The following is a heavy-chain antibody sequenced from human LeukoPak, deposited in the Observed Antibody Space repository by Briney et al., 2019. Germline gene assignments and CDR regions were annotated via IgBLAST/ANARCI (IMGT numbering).Heavy chain of an antibody. Sequence: SETLSLTCTVSGGSISSYYWSWIRQPPGKGLEWIGYIYYSGSTNYNPSLKSRVTISVDTSKNQFSLKLSSVTAVDTAVYYCARHHVGSDYFDYWGQGTLVTVSS. V-gene: IGHV4-59*08. CDR3: ARHHVGSDYFDY. D-gene: IGHD2-15*01. CDR1: GGSISSYY. CDR2: IYYSGST. J-gene: IGHJ4*02.